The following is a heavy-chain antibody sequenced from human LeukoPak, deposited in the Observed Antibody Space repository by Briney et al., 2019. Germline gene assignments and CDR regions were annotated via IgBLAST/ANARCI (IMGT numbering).Heavy chain of an antibody. J-gene: IGHJ4*02. V-gene: IGHV4-4*07. CDR2: IYTSGST. Sequence: SETQTLICTVSGGSISSYYWSWIRQPAGKGLEWIGRIYTSGSTNYNPSLKSRVTMSVDTSKNQFSLKLSSVTAADTAVYYCAGDFSYGSRFDYWGQGTVDTVSS. D-gene: IGHD3-10*01. CDR3: AGDFSYGSRFDY. CDR1: GGSISSYY.